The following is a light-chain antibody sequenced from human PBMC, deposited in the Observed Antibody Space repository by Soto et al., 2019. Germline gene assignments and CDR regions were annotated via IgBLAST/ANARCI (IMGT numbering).Light chain of an antibody. J-gene: IGKJ1*01. CDR1: QSVSSN. Sequence: EIVMTQSPATLSVSPGEGATLSCRASQSVSSNLTWYQQKPGQAPRLLIYGASTRATGIPDRFSGSGSGTDFTLTISRLEPEDFAVYYCQQYGSSPETFGQGTKVDIK. CDR3: QQYGSSPET. V-gene: IGKV3-20*01. CDR2: GAS.